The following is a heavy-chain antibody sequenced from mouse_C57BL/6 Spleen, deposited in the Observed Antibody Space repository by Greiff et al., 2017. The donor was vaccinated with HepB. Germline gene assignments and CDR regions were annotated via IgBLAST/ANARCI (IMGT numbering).Heavy chain of an antibody. V-gene: IGHV1-26*01. Sequence: EVQLQQSGPELVKPGASVKISCKASGYTFTDYYMNWVKQSHGKSLEWIGDINPNNGGTSYNQKFKGKATLTVDKSSSTAYMELRSLTSEDSAVYYCARNEGYYGDYAMDYWGQGTSVTVSS. CDR2: INPNNGGT. CDR3: ARNEGYYGDYAMDY. J-gene: IGHJ4*01. D-gene: IGHD1-1*01. CDR1: GYTFTDYY.